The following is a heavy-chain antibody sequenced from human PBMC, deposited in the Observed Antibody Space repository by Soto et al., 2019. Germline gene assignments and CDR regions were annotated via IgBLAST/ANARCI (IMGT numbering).Heavy chain of an antibody. Sequence: PSGTLSLTCAVSGGSISSSNWWSWVRQPPGKGLEWIGEIYHSGSTNYNPSIKSRVTISVDKSKNQFSLKLSAVTAADTAVYYCGRGLLEIRIFGVVIAPNGMDVWGQGTTVTVSS. V-gene: IGHV4-4*02. CDR1: GGSISSSNW. CDR3: GRGLLEIRIFGVVIAPNGMDV. D-gene: IGHD3-3*01. CDR2: IYHSGST. J-gene: IGHJ6*02.